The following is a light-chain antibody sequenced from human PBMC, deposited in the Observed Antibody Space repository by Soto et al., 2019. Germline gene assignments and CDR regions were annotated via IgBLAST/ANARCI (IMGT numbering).Light chain of an antibody. J-gene: IGKJ4*01. CDR3: QRYDNWPLI. V-gene: IGKV3-15*01. Sequence: EIVMTQSPANLSVSPGESVSLSCRASQTISDNLAWYQQKPGLPPRLLIYHTSTRASGVPARFSGSGSGTDFSLTIRSLQSEDFEVYYCQRYDNWPLIFGAGTKVDIX. CDR1: QTISDN. CDR2: HTS.